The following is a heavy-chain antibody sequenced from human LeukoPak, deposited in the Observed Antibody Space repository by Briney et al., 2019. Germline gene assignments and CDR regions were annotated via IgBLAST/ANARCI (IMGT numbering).Heavy chain of an antibody. CDR2: IGTAGDT. D-gene: IGHD3-22*01. V-gene: IGHV3-13*01. J-gene: IGHJ4*02. CDR1: GFTFSSYD. Sequence: GGSLRLSCAASGFTFSSYDMHWVRQATGKGLEWVSVIGTAGDTYYPGSVKGRFTISRENAKNSLYLQMNSLRAGDTAVYYCARDRRWLRTFDYWGQGTLVTVSS. CDR3: ARDRRWLRTFDY.